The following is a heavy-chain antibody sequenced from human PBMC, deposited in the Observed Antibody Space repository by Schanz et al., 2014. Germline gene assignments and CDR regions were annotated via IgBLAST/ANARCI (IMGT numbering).Heavy chain of an antibody. CDR1: GGTFSSYA. D-gene: IGHD3-22*01. CDR3: ARDIQYHYDTSGPVGAFDI. V-gene: IGHV1-69*09. J-gene: IGHJ3*02. Sequence: QLVQSGAEVKKPGASVKVSCKASGGTFSSYAFSWVRQAPGQGLEWMGKIIPILGMENYAQKFQGRVTITADISTSTAYMDLSSLRSDDTAVYYCARDIQYHYDTSGPVGAFDIWGQGTVVTVSS. CDR2: IIPILGME.